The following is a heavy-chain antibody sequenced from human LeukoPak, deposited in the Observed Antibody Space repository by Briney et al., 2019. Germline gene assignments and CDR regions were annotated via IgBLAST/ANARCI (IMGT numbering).Heavy chain of an antibody. J-gene: IGHJ4*02. CDR2: INPSGGST. V-gene: IGHV1-46*01. CDR3: ARRVRGYDLEEIYYFDY. CDR1: GYTFTSYY. Sequence: GASVKVSCKASGYTFTSYYMHWVRQAPGQGLEWMGIINPSGGSTSYAQKLQGRVTMTTDTSTSTAYMELRSLRSDDTAVYYCARRVRGYDLEEIYYFDYWGQGTLVTVSS. D-gene: IGHD5-12*01.